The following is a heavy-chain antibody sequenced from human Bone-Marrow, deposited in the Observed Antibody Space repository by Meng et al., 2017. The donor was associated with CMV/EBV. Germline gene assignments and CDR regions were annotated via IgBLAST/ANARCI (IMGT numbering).Heavy chain of an antibody. CDR1: GFTFTSYW. J-gene: IGHJ5*02. Sequence: LSCAASGFTFTSYWMHWVRQAPEKGLVWVSRINSDGSSTNYADSVKGRFTISRDNAKNTLYLQMNSLRAEDTAVYYCARDGPWFDPWGQGTLVTVSS. V-gene: IGHV3-74*01. CDR2: INSDGSST. CDR3: ARDGPWFDP.